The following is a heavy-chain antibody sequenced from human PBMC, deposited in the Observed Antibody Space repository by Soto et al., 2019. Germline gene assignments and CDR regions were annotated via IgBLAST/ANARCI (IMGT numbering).Heavy chain of an antibody. J-gene: IGHJ4*02. CDR3: AREERIAAPQLDY. CDR1: GGSISSSSYY. CDR2: IHNSGTS. V-gene: IGHV4-30-4*01. Sequence: SETLSLTCTVSGGSISSSSYYWSWTRQSPAKGLEWIGYIHNSGTSFYNPSLRGRVTVTLDTSRSQFSLTLASVTAADTAVYYCAREERIAAPQLDYWGQGIPVTVSS. D-gene: IGHD6-6*01.